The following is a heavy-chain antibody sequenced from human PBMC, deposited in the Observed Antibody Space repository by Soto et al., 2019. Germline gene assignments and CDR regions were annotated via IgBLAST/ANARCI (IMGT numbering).Heavy chain of an antibody. CDR3: ASSSSWYYGYYYGMDV. V-gene: IGHV3-74*01. J-gene: IGHJ6*02. CDR2: INSDGSST. CDR1: GFTFSSYW. D-gene: IGHD6-13*01. Sequence: EVQLVESGGGLVQPGGSLRLSCAASGFTFSSYWMHWVRQAPGKGLVWVSRINSDGSSTSYADSVKGRFTISRDNAKNTLYLQMNSLRAEDTAVYYCASSSSWYYGYYYGMDVWGQGTTVTVSS.